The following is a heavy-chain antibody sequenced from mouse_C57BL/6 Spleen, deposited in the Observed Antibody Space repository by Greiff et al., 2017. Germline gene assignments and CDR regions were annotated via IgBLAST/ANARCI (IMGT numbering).Heavy chain of an antibody. CDR3: TGGSSSYYAMDY. CDR1: GYTFTDYE. J-gene: IGHJ4*01. V-gene: IGHV1-15*01. D-gene: IGHD1-1*01. CDR2: IDPETGGT. Sequence: QVQLKESGAELVRPGASVTLSCKASGYTFTDYEMHWVKQTPVHGLEWIGAIDPETGGTAYNQKFKGKAILTADKSSSTAYMELRSLTSEDSAVYYCTGGSSSYYAMDYWGQGTSVTVSS.